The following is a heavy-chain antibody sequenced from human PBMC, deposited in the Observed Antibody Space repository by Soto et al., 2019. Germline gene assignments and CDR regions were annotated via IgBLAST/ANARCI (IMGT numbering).Heavy chain of an antibody. J-gene: IGHJ4*02. CDR1: GYTFTSYY. CDR3: AQGEMIMVTLQLGGN. D-gene: IGHD4-17*01. Sequence: QVQLVQSGAEVKKPGASVKVSCKASGYTFTSYYIHWVRQAPGRGLEWMGIINPTGGSTTYAQKFQGRVTMTRDTSTSTVYMELSSLRSEDTAVYYCAQGEMIMVTLQLGGNWGQGTLVTVSS. CDR2: INPTGGST. V-gene: IGHV1-46*03.